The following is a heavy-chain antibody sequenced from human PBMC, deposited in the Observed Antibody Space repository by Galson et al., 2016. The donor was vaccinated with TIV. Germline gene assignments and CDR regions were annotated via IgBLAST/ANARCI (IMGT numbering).Heavy chain of an antibody. V-gene: IGHV1-2*05. CDR2: INPKNGAT. CDR3: AMERGPGYWDDSGCYGYYGMDV. CDR1: GYTFSHYY. D-gene: IGHD2-2*03. J-gene: IGHJ6*02. Sequence: SVKVSCKASGYTFSHYYLHWVRQAPGQGLEWMGRINPKNGATDYALKFQGRVTMTRDTSINIGYMELSSLRSDETVVYYCAMERGPGYWDDSGCYGYYGMDVWGQGTTVTFSS.